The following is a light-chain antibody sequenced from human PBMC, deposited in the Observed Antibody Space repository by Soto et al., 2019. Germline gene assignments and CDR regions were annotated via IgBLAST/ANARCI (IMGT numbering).Light chain of an antibody. Sequence: QSVLTQPPSVSGAPGQRVTISCTGSRSNIGAGYDVHWYQQFPGRVPKLLIYGNNNRPSGVPDRFSGSKSGTSASLAIAGLQAEDEADYYCQSFDSSLSGSVFGGGTKVTV. J-gene: IGLJ3*02. CDR1: RSNIGAGYD. CDR3: QSFDSSLSGSV. CDR2: GNN. V-gene: IGLV1-40*01.